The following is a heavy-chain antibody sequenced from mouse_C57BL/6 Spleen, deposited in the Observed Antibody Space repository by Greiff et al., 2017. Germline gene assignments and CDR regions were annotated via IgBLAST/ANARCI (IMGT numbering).Heavy chain of an antibody. J-gene: IGHJ4*01. V-gene: IGHV1-64*01. CDR3: ARDYAMDY. Sequence: VQLKQPGAELVKPGASVKLSCKASGYTFTSYWMHWVKQRPGQGLEWIGMIHPNSGSTNYNEKFKSKATLTVDKSASTAYMQLSSLTSEDSAVYYCARDYAMDYWGQGTSVTVSS. CDR1: GYTFTSYW. CDR2: IHPNSGST.